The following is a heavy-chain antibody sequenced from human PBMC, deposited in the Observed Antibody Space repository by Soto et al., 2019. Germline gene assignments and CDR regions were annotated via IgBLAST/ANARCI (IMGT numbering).Heavy chain of an antibody. CDR3: ARQGGRRTYYYYYGMDV. Sequence: EVQLVESGGGLVQPGGSLRLSCTASGFTFSSYWMSWVRQAPGKGLEWVANIKHDGSEKNDVDSVKGRFTISTDNAKNSVFLQMNSLRAEDTAVYYCARQGGRRTYYYYYGMDVWGQGTTVTVSS. D-gene: IGHD3-16*01. CDR2: IKHDGSEK. CDR1: GFTFSSYW. V-gene: IGHV3-7*01. J-gene: IGHJ6*02.